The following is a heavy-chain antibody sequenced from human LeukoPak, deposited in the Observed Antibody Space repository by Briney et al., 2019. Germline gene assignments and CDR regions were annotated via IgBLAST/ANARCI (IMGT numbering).Heavy chain of an antibody. V-gene: IGHV5-51*01. CDR1: GYRFTNYW. Sequence: GESLKISCKGYGYRFTNYWIGWVRQMPGKGLEWMGIIYPGDSNTRYSPSFQGQVTISADKSISTASLQWSSLKASDTAMYYCARQYNSDYSHFDYWGQGTLVTVSS. CDR3: ARQYNSDYSHFDY. J-gene: IGHJ4*02. CDR2: IYPGDSNT. D-gene: IGHD3-22*01.